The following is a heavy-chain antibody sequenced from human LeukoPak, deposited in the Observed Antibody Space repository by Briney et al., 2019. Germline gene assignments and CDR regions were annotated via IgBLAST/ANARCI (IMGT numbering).Heavy chain of an antibody. CDR1: GGSISSYY. D-gene: IGHD1-20*01. V-gene: IGHV4-4*07. Sequence: SETLSLTCTVSGGSISSYYWSWIRQPAGKGLEWIGRIYTTGSTNYNPSLKSRVTMSVDTSKNQFSLTLSSVTAADTAVYYCARVLPITPYFDYWGQGTLVTVSS. CDR2: IYTTGST. J-gene: IGHJ4*02. CDR3: ARVLPITPYFDY.